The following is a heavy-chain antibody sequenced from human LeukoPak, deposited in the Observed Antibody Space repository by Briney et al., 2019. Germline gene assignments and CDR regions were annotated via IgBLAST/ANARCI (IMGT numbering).Heavy chain of an antibody. D-gene: IGHD3-10*01. CDR1: GFTFSSYA. CDR3: AKGSNYGSGNYYFDY. J-gene: IGHJ4*02. V-gene: IGHV3-23*01. CDR2: ISGSGGST. Sequence: TGGPLRLSCAASGFTFSSYAMSWVRQAPGKGLEWVSAISGSGGSTYYADSVKGRFTISRDNSKNTLYLQMNSLRAEDTAVYYCAKGSNYGSGNYYFDYWGQGTLVTVSS.